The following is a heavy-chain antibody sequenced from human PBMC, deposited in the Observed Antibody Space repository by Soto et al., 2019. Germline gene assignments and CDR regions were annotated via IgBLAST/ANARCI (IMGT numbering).Heavy chain of an antibody. J-gene: IGHJ4*02. CDR1: GYTFASYG. D-gene: IGHD2-2*01. CDR3: EREDCVSTPCYVSF. CDR2: ISTYNGDT. Sequence: QVKLVQSGAEVKKPGASVKVSCKASGYTFASYGISWVRQAPGQGLEWMGWISTYNGDTGYAQKHQGRVTMTTNTGXNTAYMELRNLRSDDTAVYYCEREDCVSTPCYVSFWGQGTLVTVSS. V-gene: IGHV1-18*01.